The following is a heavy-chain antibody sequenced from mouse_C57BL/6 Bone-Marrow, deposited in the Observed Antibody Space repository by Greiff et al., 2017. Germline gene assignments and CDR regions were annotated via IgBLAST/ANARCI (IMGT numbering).Heavy chain of an antibody. CDR1: RVDFSRYW. CDR2: INPDSSTI. CDR3: ARPDSNYGFAY. V-gene: IGHV4-1*01. D-gene: IGHD2-5*01. J-gene: IGHJ3*01. Sequence: EASRVDFSRYWMSWVRRAPGKGLEWIGEINPDSSTINYAPSLKDKFIISRDNAKNTLYLQMSKVRSEDTALYYCARPDSNYGFAYWGQGTLVTVSA.